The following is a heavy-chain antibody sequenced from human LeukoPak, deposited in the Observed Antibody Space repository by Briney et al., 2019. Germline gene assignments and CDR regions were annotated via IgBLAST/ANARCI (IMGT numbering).Heavy chain of an antibody. Sequence: PGGSLRLSCAASGFTFSSYAMSWVRQAPGKGLEWVSAISGSGGSTYYADSVKGRFTISRDNSKNTLYLQMNSLRAEDTAVYYCARDTGGESFFDYWGQGTLVIVSS. J-gene: IGHJ4*02. CDR2: ISGSGGST. CDR3: ARDTGGESFFDY. CDR1: GFTFSSYA. D-gene: IGHD3-10*01. V-gene: IGHV3-23*01.